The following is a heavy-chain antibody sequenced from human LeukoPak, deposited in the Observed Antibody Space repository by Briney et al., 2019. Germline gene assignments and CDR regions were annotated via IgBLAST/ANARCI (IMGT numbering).Heavy chain of an antibody. Sequence: PGRSLRLSCAASGFTFSSYEMNWVRQAPGKGLEWVSYISSSGSTIYYADSVKGRFTISRDNAENSLYLQMNSLRAEDTAVYYCARGSYLTFDYWGQGTLVTVSS. V-gene: IGHV3-48*03. CDR3: ARGSYLTFDY. CDR2: ISSSGSTI. J-gene: IGHJ4*02. CDR1: GFTFSSYE. D-gene: IGHD3-16*02.